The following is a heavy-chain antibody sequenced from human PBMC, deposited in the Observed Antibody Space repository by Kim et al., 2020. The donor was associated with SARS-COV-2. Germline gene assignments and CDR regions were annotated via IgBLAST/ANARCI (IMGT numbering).Heavy chain of an antibody. D-gene: IGHD3-22*01. Sequence: SRVTISVATSKNQFSLKLSSVTAADTAVYYCARASGRITMIVVVINAFDIWGQGTMVTVSS. CDR3: ARASGRITMIVVVINAFDI. V-gene: IGHV4-31*02. J-gene: IGHJ3*02.